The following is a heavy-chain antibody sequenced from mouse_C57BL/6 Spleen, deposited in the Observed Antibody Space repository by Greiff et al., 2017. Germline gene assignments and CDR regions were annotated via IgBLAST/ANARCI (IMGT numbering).Heavy chain of an antibody. Sequence: VQLQQSGAELVRPGASVTLSCKASGYTFTDYEMHWVKQTPVHGLEWIGAIDPETGGTAYNQKFKGKAILTADKSSSTAYMELRSLTSEDSAVYYCTTGLTGGFDYWGQGTTLTVSS. CDR2: IDPETGGT. D-gene: IGHD1-1*01. CDR3: TTGLTGGFDY. J-gene: IGHJ2*01. V-gene: IGHV1-15*01. CDR1: GYTFTDYE.